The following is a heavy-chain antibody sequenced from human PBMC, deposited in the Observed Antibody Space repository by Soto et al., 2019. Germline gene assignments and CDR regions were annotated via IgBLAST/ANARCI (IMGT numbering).Heavy chain of an antibody. V-gene: IGHV4-59*01. Sequence: SETLSLTCTVSGGSIGSYYWSWIRQPPGKGLEWIGYIYYSGSTNYNPSLKSRVTISVDTSKNQFSLKLSSVTAADTAVYYCERDWSLPLDTDHDRNWFDPWGQGTLVTVSS. CDR3: ERDWSLPLDTDHDRNWFDP. D-gene: IGHD3-3*01. CDR1: GGSIGSYY. J-gene: IGHJ5*02. CDR2: IYYSGST.